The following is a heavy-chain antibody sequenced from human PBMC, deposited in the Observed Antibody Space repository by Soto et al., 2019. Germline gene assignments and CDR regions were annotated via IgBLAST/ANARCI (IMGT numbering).Heavy chain of an antibody. CDR3: ARELLFYDSDGFSWDDAFDI. D-gene: IGHD3-22*01. V-gene: IGHV4-30-2*01. J-gene: IGHJ3*02. CDR1: GGSLSSSAYS. CDR2: IYQSGST. Sequence: KPSETLFLTCAVSGGSLSSSAYSWSWIRQPPGKGLEWIGFIYQSGSTYYNPSLKSRVTMSLDRPKNQFSLKLSSVTAADTAVYYCARELLFYDSDGFSWDDAFDIWGQGTMVTVSS.